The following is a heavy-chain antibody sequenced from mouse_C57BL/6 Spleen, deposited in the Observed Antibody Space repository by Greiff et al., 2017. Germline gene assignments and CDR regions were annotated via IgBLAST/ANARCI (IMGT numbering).Heavy chain of an antibody. J-gene: IGHJ2*01. V-gene: IGHV2-2*01. Sequence: QVQLKESGPGLVQPSQSLSITCTVSGFSLTSYGVHWVRQSPGKGLEWLGVIWSGGSTDDNAAFISRLSISKDNSTSQVFFKMNSLQAYDTAIFYCARGLVFDYWGQGTTLTVSS. D-gene: IGHD4-1*01. CDR1: GFSLTSYG. CDR2: IWSGGST. CDR3: ARGLVFDY.